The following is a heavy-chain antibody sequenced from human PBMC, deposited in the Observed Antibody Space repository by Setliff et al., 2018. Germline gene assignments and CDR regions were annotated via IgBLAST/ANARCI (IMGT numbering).Heavy chain of an antibody. J-gene: IGHJ6*02. CDR2: INNDGSRT. D-gene: IGHD3-16*02. CDR3: ARDRGQVTVNNRYGFYYYGMDV. V-gene: IGHV3-74*03. CDR1: GFTFSSHW. Sequence: GGSLRLSCAAAGFTFSSHWMHWVRQAPGKRLMWVSRINNDGSRTTYEDSVRGRFSISRENSKNTVYLQMNALRAEYTGLYYCARDRGQVTVNNRYGFYYYGMDVWGQGTTVTVSS.